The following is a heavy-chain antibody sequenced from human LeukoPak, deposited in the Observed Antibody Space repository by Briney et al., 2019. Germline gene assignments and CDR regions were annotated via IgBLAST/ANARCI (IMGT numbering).Heavy chain of an antibody. CDR1: GGTFSSYA. Sequence: SVKVSCKASGGTFSSYAISWVRQAPGQGLEWMGRIIPILGIANYAQKFQGRVTITADKSTSTAYMELSSLRSEDTAVYYCARDEGQGHYYDSSPRWGQGTLVTVSS. D-gene: IGHD3-22*01. J-gene: IGHJ4*02. CDR2: IIPILGIA. CDR3: ARDEGQGHYYDSSPR. V-gene: IGHV1-69*04.